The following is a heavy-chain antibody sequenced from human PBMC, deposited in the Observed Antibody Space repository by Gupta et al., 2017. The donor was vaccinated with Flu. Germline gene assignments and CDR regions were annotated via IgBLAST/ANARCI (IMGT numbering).Heavy chain of an antibody. Sequence: QMELQQWGEGVFRPSGTLSRTCGVSGGYFNNYYWTWVRQSPERGLEWIGEINVRGRPDYNPALGSRSVMSVDQNRMQFSLKLKSVNAADTAIYFCARSVAGLLAIDLWGQGAQVLVS. D-gene: IGHD6-19*01. CDR3: ARSVAGLLAIDL. J-gene: IGHJ5*02. CDR1: GGYFNNYY. V-gene: IGHV4-34*02. CDR2: INVRGRP.